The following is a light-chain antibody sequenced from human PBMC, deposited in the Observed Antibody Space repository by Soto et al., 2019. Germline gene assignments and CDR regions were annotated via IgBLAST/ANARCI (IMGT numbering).Light chain of an antibody. CDR1: QSVSSNY. V-gene: IGKV3-20*01. J-gene: IGKJ3*01. CDR3: HQYRIAPLT. CDR2: GIS. Sequence: EIVLTHSPGTLSLCPGEIATLSCRASQSVSSNYFAWYQQKPGQAPRLLIYGISIRATGIPDRFSGSGSGTDFTLTISRLEPEDFSVYYCHQYRIAPLTFGPGTKVDIK.